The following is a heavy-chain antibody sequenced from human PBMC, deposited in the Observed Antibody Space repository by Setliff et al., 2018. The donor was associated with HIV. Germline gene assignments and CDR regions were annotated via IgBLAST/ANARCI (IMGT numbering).Heavy chain of an antibody. V-gene: IGHV3-74*01. Sequence: PGESLKISCAASGFTFSSYWMHWVRQAPGKGLVWVSRINTDGSSTNYADSVKGRFTISRDNAKNTLYLQMNSLRAEDTAVYYCASESHSGSYPFDYWGQGTLVTVSS. CDR1: GFTFSSYW. CDR3: ASESHSGSYPFDY. CDR2: INTDGSST. D-gene: IGHD1-26*01. J-gene: IGHJ4*02.